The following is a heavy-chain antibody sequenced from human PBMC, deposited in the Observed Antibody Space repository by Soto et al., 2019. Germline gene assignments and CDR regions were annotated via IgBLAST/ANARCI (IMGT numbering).Heavy chain of an antibody. CDR3: ARGSSGYGYDTFDM. D-gene: IGHD5-12*01. J-gene: IGHJ3*02. V-gene: IGHV3-53*04. CDR1: GFTVSNNY. Sequence: EVQLVESGGGLVQPGGSLRLSCAASGFTVSNNYMNWVRQAPGKGLEWVSVIYSGGSTYYADSVKGRFAISRHTSKNTVDLQLNSLRAEDTAVYYCARGSSGYGYDTFDMWGQVTMVTVSS. CDR2: IYSGGST.